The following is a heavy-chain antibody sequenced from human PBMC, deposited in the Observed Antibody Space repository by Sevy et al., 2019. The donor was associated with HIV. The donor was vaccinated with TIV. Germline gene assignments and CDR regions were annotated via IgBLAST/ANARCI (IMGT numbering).Heavy chain of an antibody. V-gene: IGHV3-7*01. Sequence: GGSLRLSCAASGFSFSSYWMSWVRQAPGKGLEWVANIKQDGSEKYYVYSVKGRFTISRDNAKNSLYLQMNSLRAEDTAVYYCAREPIMITFGGVIVYFDYWGQGPLVTVSS. CDR1: GFSFSSYW. D-gene: IGHD3-16*02. J-gene: IGHJ4*02. CDR3: AREPIMITFGGVIVYFDY. CDR2: IKQDGSEK.